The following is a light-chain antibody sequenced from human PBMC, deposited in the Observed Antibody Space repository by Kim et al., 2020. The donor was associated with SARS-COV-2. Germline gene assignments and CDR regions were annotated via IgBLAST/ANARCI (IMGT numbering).Light chain of an antibody. CDR2: QDT. Sequence: SYELTQPPSVSVSPGQTASVTCSGDKLGDKYVCWYQQQPGQSPVLVIYQDTKRPSGIPERFSGSNSGNTATLTISGTQAMDEADYYCQAWDSSTHVVFGGGTKLTV. CDR1: KLGDKY. J-gene: IGLJ2*01. V-gene: IGLV3-1*01. CDR3: QAWDSSTHVV.